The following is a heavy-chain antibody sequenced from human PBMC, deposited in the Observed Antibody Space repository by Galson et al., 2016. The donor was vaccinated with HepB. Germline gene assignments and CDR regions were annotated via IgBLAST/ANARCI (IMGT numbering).Heavy chain of an antibody. D-gene: IGHD1-26*01. CDR2: IYLSGIT. V-gene: IGHV4-34*01. J-gene: IGHJ6*02. Sequence: ETLSLTCAVYGGSFSGYSWSWIRQPPGKGLEWIGDIYLSGITYYNPSLKSRVTMSLDRSKNQFSLELTSVTAADTAVYFCARGRSLWDDYYGMDVWGQGTTVTVSS. CDR3: ARGRSLWDDYYGMDV. CDR1: GGSFSGYS.